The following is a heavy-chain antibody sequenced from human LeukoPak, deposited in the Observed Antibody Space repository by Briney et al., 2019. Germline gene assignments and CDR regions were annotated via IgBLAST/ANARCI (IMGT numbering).Heavy chain of an antibody. CDR2: INPNSGGT. D-gene: IGHD2-2*01. CDR3: ARDPTRRPDIVVVPATSTRYYYYYMDV. V-gene: IGHV1-2*02. CDR1: GYTFTGYY. Sequence: AASVKVSCKASGYTFTGYYMHWVRQAPGQGLEWMGWINPNSGGTNYAQKFQGRVTMTRDTSISTAYMELSRLRSDDTAVYYCARDPTRRPDIVVVPATSTRYYYYYMDVWGKGTTVTVSS. J-gene: IGHJ6*03.